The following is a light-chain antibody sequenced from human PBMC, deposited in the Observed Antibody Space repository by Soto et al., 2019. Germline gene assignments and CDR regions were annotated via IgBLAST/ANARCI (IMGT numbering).Light chain of an antibody. J-gene: IGLJ2*01. CDR3: QSYDNTNVV. CDR2: EDN. CDR1: SGRITSNY. V-gene: IGLV6-57*04. Sequence: VTQPPSVSESPGKTVTISCTRSSGRITSNYVQWYQQRPGSAPSTVIYEDNLRPSEVPDRFSGSVDGSSNSASLTISGLKTEDEADYYCQSYDNTNVVFGGGTKLTVL.